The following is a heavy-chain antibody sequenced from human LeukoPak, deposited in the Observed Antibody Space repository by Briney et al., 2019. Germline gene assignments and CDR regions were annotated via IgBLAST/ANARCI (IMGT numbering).Heavy chain of an antibody. Sequence: PGGSLRLSCAASGFTFSDHYMDWVRQAPGEGLEWVGRTRNKANSYTTEYAASVKGRFTISRDDSKNSLNLQMNSLKTEDTAVYYCARESKAEWEVRSFDYWGQGTLVTVSS. CDR3: ARESKAEWEVRSFDY. V-gene: IGHV3-72*01. D-gene: IGHD1-26*01. J-gene: IGHJ4*02. CDR1: GFTFSDHY. CDR2: TRNKANSYTT.